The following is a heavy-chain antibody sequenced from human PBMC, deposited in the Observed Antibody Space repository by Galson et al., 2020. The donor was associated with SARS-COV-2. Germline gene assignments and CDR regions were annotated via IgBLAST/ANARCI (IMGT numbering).Heavy chain of an antibody. CDR1: GFSVSNNY. CDR3: AGSNTGDYYYGMDV. Sequence: GGSLRLSCAASGFSVSNNYMSWVRQAPGKGLEWVSVIYSGGHTYYAVSVKGRFTISRDSSKNTLYLQMNSLRAEDTAVYYCAGSNTGDYYYGMDVWGQGTTVTVSS. V-gene: IGHV3-66*01. CDR2: IYSGGHT. D-gene: IGHD4-4*01. J-gene: IGHJ6*02.